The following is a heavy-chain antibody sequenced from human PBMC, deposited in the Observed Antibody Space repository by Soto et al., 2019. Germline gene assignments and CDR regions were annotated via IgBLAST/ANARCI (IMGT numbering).Heavy chain of an antibody. Sequence: EVQLLESGGGLVQPGGSLRLSCAAYGFIFSNYDMSWVRLAPGKGLEWVSVISGSGGTTYYADSVKGRFTISRDNSQNTLYLQMNSLRAEDTGVYFCAKRPQDCSGGSCYRNYFDYWGQGTLVTVSS. CDR2: ISGSGGTT. CDR3: AKRPQDCSGGSCYRNYFDY. V-gene: IGHV3-23*01. J-gene: IGHJ4*02. CDR1: GFIFSNYD. D-gene: IGHD2-15*01.